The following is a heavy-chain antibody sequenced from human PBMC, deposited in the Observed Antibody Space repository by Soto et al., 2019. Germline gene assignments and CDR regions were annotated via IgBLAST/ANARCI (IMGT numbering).Heavy chain of an antibody. Sequence: GGSLRLSCSASGFTFSSYAMHWVRQAPGKGLEYVSAISTNGGSTYYADSVKGRFTISRDNSKNTLYLQMSSLRAEDTAVYHCARVDTPTVRVGMDVWGQGTTVTVSS. CDR2: ISTNGGST. V-gene: IGHV3-64*04. J-gene: IGHJ6*02. CDR3: ARVDTPTVRVGMDV. D-gene: IGHD2-15*01. CDR1: GFTFSSYA.